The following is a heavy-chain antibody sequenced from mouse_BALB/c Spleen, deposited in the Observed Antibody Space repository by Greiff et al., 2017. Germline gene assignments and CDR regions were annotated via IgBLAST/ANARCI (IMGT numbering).Heavy chain of an antibody. CDR2: IRNKANGYTT. J-gene: IGHJ4*01. V-gene: IGHV7-3*02. D-gene: IGHD1-2*01. Sequence: EVKLMESGGGLVQPGGSLRLSCATSGFTFTDYYMSWVRQPPGKALEWLGFIRNKANGYTTEYSASVKGRFTISRDNSKSILYLQMNTLRAEDMATYYCARAFTTAYHYYAMDDWGQGTSVTVSS. CDR1: GFTFTDYY. CDR3: ARAFTTAYHYYAMDD.